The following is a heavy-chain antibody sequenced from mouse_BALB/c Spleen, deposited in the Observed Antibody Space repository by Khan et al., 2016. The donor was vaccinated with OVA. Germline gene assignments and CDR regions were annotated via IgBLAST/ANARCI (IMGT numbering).Heavy chain of an antibody. Sequence: QMQLKQSGAELARPGASVKMSCKASGYTFTSYTMHWVKQRPGQGLEWIGYINPSSGYTKYNQKFKDKATLTADKSSSTAYMQLRSLTSEDSAVYYCGGTHGGWGQGTTLTVAS. CDR1: GYTFTSYT. V-gene: IGHV1-4*01. J-gene: IGHJ2*01. CDR2: INPSSGYT. CDR3: GGTHGG.